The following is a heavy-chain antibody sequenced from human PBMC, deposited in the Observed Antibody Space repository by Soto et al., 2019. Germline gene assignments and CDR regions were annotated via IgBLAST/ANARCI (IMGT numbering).Heavy chain of an antibody. CDR1: GFTFSSYG. CDR3: AKDHDSSGWYAHYFDY. CDR2: ISYDGSNK. Sequence: QVQLVESGGGVVQPGRSLRLSCAASGFTFSSYGMHWVRQAPGKGLEWVAVISYDGSNKYYADSVKGRFTISRDNSKNTLYLQMNSLRAEDTAVYYCAKDHDSSGWYAHYFDYWGQGTLVNVSS. D-gene: IGHD6-19*01. J-gene: IGHJ4*02. V-gene: IGHV3-30*18.